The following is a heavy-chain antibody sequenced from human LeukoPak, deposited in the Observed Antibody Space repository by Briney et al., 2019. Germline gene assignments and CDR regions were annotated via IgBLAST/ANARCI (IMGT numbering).Heavy chain of an antibody. V-gene: IGHV3-21*01. CDR2: ISSSSSYI. Sequence: GGSLRLSCAASGFTFNNHNVNWVRQAPGRGLEWGSSISSSSSYIYYADSVKGRFTIPRDNAKNSLYLQMNSLRAEDTAVYYCARDGGGYELDYWGQGTLVTVSS. CDR3: ARDGGGYELDY. J-gene: IGHJ4*02. CDR1: GFTFNNHN. D-gene: IGHD5-12*01.